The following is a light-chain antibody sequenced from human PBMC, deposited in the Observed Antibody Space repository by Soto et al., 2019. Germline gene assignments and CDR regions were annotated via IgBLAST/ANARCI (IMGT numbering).Light chain of an antibody. V-gene: IGLV2-14*01. J-gene: IGLJ2*01. CDR3: SSFTSSNTVV. CDR2: EVS. Sequence: QSVLTQPASVSGSPGQSITISCTGTSSDVGGYNYVSWYQQHPGKAPKIMIYEVSNWPSGVSNRFSGSKSGNTASLTISGLQAEDEADYYCSSFTSSNTVVFGGGTKLTVL. CDR1: SSDVGGYNY.